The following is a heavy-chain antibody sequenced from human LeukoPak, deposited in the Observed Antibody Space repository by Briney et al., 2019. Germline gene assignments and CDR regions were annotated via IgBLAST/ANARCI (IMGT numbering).Heavy chain of an antibody. J-gene: IGHJ4*02. D-gene: IGHD6-19*01. CDR2: IWYDGSNK. V-gene: IGHV3-33*06. CDR3: AKDQEYSSGSPSPFDY. Sequence: GGSLRLSCAASGFTFSSYGMHSVRQAPGKGVEWVAVIWYDGSNKSYAASVKGRFTISRDNSKNTLYLQMNSLRAEDTAVYYCAKDQEYSSGSPSPFDYWGQGTLVTVSS. CDR1: GFTFSSYG.